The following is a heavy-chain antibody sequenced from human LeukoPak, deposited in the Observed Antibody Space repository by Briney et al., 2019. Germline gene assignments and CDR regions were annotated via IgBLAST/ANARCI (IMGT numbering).Heavy chain of an antibody. J-gene: IGHJ6*03. CDR3: AKTTMTSEEYHCFYMDV. CDR1: GFTFSSYA. Sequence: ASVKVSCKGSGFTFSSYAISWVRQAPGQGLEWMGLIITYNGNTNYAQKFQDRVTMTTDTSTSTAFMELRSLRSDDTAVYYCAKTTMTSEEYHCFYMDVWGTGTTVTVSS. CDR2: IITYNGNT. V-gene: IGHV1-18*01. D-gene: IGHD4-17*01.